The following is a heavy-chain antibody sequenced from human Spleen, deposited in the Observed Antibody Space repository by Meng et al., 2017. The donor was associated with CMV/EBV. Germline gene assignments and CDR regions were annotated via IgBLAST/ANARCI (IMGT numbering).Heavy chain of an antibody. J-gene: IGHJ4*02. V-gene: IGHV4-34*01. CDR3: ARVISAVAGGFVD. Sequence: QGQLQQWGAGLLKPSEPLSLTCAVYGGSFSGYYWSWIRQPPGKGLEWIGEINHSGSTNYNPSLKSRVTISVDTSKNQFSLKLSSVTAADTAVYYCARVISAVAGGFVDWGQGTLVTVSS. CDR1: GGSFSGYY. D-gene: IGHD6-19*01. CDR2: INHSGST.